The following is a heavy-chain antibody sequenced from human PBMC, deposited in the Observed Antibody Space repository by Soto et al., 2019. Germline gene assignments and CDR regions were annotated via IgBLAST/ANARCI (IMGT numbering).Heavy chain of an antibody. V-gene: IGHV3-30-3*02. J-gene: IGHJ6*02. CDR1: GFTFSSYA. Sequence: QVQLVESGGGVVQPGRSLRLSCAASGFTFSSYAMHWVRQAPGKGLEWVAVISYDGSNKYYADSVKGRFTISRDNSKNTLYLQMNSLRAEDTAVYYCAKSSTPYYYDSSGYDYYYYYGMDVWGQGTTVTVSS. CDR3: AKSSTPYYYDSSGYDYYYYYGMDV. CDR2: ISYDGSNK. D-gene: IGHD3-22*01.